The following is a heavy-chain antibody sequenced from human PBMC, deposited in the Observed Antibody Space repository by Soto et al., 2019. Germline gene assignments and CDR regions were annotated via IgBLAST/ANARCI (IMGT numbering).Heavy chain of an antibody. D-gene: IGHD3-10*01. V-gene: IGHV1-69*13. CDR2: IIPIFGTA. Sequence: SVQVACKASGGTFSSYASSWVRQAPGQGLEWMGGIIPIFGTANYAQKFQGRVTITADESTSTAYMELSSLRSEDTAVYYCARAPYYYGSSRINNWFDPWGQGTLVTVSS. J-gene: IGHJ5*02. CDR1: GGTFSSYA. CDR3: ARAPYYYGSSRINNWFDP.